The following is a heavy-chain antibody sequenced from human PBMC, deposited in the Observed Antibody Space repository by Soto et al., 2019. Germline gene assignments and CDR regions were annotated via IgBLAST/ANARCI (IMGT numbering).Heavy chain of an antibody. V-gene: IGHV4-59*12. Sequence: SETLSLTCTVSGGSISSYYWSWIRQPPGKGLEWIGEINYSGSTNYNPSLKSRVTISVDTSKNQFSLKLSSVTAADTAVYYCARDPYSSGWYSHYYGMDVWGQGTTVTVSS. D-gene: IGHD6-19*01. J-gene: IGHJ6*02. CDR1: GGSISSYY. CDR3: ARDPYSSGWYSHYYGMDV. CDR2: INYSGST.